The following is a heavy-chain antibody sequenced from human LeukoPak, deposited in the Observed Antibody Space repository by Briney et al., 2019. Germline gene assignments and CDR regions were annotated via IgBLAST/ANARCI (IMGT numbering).Heavy chain of an antibody. D-gene: IGHD2-15*01. CDR3: ARGSAVDCSGGNCFSSGFDI. V-gene: IGHV1-46*01. CDR1: GYTFTSYG. Sequence: GASVKVSCKASGYTFTSYGISWVRQAPGQGLERMGIINPNSDSTIYTQEFQGRVTMTRDTSTSTVYLELSSLRSEDTALYYCARGSAVDCSGGNCFSSGFDIWGQGTMVTVSS. CDR2: INPNSDST. J-gene: IGHJ3*02.